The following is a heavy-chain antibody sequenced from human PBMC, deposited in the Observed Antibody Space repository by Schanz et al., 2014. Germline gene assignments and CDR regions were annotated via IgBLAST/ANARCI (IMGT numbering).Heavy chain of an antibody. CDR1: GFIFSNHA. J-gene: IGHJ4*02. CDR3: ARDLISSGWYG. Sequence: EAHLLESGGGLVQPGGSLRLSCAASGFIFSNHALSWVRQAPGKGLEWVSYISNSGTTIYYADSVKGRFTISRDNAKNSLYLQMNSLRVEDTAVYYCARDLISSGWYGWGQGTLVTVSS. CDR2: ISNSGTTI. V-gene: IGHV3-48*04. D-gene: IGHD6-19*01.